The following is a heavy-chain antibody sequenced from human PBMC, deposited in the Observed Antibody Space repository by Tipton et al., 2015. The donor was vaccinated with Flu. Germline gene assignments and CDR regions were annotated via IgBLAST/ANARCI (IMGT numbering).Heavy chain of an antibody. CDR1: GFPFSSYE. CDR3: ATLTGDDY. J-gene: IGHJ4*02. Sequence: SLRLSCAASGFPFSSYEMNWVGQVPGKGLEWLSYISSSGNTMSYADSVRGRFTISRDNTKKSLYLQLNSLRAEDTAIYYCATLTGDDYWGQGIMVTVSS. V-gene: IGHV3-48*03. D-gene: IGHD7-27*01. CDR2: ISSSGNTM.